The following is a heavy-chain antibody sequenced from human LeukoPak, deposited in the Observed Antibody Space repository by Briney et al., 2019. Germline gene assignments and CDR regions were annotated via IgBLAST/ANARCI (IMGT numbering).Heavy chain of an antibody. J-gene: IGHJ4*02. D-gene: IGHD3-3*01. V-gene: IGHV1-2*02. CDR3: ARAYDFWSGYYIGGYFDY. Sequence: GASVKVSCKASGYTFTGYYMHWVRQAPGQGLEWMGWINPNSGGTNYAQKFQGRVTMTRDTSISTAYMELSRLRSDDTAVYYCARAYDFWSGYYIGGYFDYWGQGTLVTVSS. CDR2: INPNSGGT. CDR1: GYTFTGYY.